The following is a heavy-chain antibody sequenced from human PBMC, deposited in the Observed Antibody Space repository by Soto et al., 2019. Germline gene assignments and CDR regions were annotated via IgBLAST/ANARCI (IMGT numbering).Heavy chain of an antibody. J-gene: IGHJ4*02. V-gene: IGHV1-18*01. Sequence: QVQLVQSGAEVKKPGASVKVSCKASGYTFISYGISWVRQAPGQGLEWMGWISAYNGNTNYAQKLQGRVTMTTDTSTSTAYMELRSLRSDDTAVYYCARVDVVVVAATLFDYWGQGTLVTVSS. CDR1: GYTFISYG. D-gene: IGHD2-15*01. CDR3: ARVDVVVVAATLFDY. CDR2: ISAYNGNT.